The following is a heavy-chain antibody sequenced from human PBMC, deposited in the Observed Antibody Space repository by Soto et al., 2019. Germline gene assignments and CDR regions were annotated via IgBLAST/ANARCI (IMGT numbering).Heavy chain of an antibody. CDR1: GGSINSSSYF. CDR2: IYYSGST. Sequence: SETLFLTCSVSGGSINSSSYFWGWVRQPPGKGLEWIGSIYYSGSTYYNPSLRSRVTISVDTSKNQFSLKLSSVTAADTAVFYCARHYSSGSRNWFDPWGQGTLVTVSS. V-gene: IGHV4-39*01. J-gene: IGHJ5*02. CDR3: ARHYSSGSRNWFDP. D-gene: IGHD6-19*01.